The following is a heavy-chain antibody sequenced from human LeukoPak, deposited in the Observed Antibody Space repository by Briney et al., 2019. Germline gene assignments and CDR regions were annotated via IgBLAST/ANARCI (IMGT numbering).Heavy chain of an antibody. CDR1: GLTFSIYW. V-gene: IGHV3-74*03. CDR2: IKSDGSDT. D-gene: IGHD5-12*01. J-gene: IGHJ4*02. Sequence: GGSLRLSCAASGLTFSIYWMHWVRQVPGKGLVWVSRIKSDGSDTTYADSVKGRFTISRDNAKNTLYLQMNSLRAEDTAVYYCARDSGYCSFFDYCGQGTLVTASS. CDR3: ARDSGYCSFFDY.